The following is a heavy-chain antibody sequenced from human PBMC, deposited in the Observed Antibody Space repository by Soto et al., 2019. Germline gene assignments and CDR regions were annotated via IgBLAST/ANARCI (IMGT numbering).Heavy chain of an antibody. J-gene: IGHJ4*02. V-gene: IGHV4-34*01. CDR1: GGSFSGYY. CDR3: ARGRARDY. Sequence: QVQLQQWGAGLLKPSETLSLTCAVYGGSFSGYYWSWIRQPPGKGLEWIGEINHSGSTNYNPSLKSRVTISVDTSKNQFSMKLSSVTAADTAVYYCARGRARDYWGQGTLVTVSS. CDR2: INHSGST.